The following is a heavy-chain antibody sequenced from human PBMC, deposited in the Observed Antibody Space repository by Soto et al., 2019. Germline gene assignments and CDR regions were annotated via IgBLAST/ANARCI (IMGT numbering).Heavy chain of an antibody. CDR2: ISYDGSNK. Sequence: QVQLVESGGGVVQPGRSLRLSCAASGFTFSSYGMHWVRQAPGKGLEWVAVISYDGSNKYYADSVKARFTISRDNSKNTLYLQMNSLRAEDTAVYYCAKDGGGGQHIAAAGTYVLYYFDYWGQGTLVTVSS. CDR3: AKDGGGGQHIAAAGTYVLYYFDY. J-gene: IGHJ4*02. CDR1: GFTFSSYG. D-gene: IGHD6-13*01. V-gene: IGHV3-30*18.